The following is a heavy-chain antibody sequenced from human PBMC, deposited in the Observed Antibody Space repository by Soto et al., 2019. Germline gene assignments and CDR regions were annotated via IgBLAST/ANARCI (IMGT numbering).Heavy chain of an antibody. D-gene: IGHD1-1*01. CDR2: ISAHNGNT. J-gene: IGHJ4*02. CDR3: ARGGYGDY. Sequence: QVHLVQSGAEVKKPGASVKVSCKGSGYGFTTYGITWVRQAPGQGLEWMAWISAHNGNTNYAQKLEGRVSATRDTSTSTAYMELRSLRSDDTAVYYSARGGYGDYWGQGALVSVSS. V-gene: IGHV1-18*01. CDR1: GYGFTTYG.